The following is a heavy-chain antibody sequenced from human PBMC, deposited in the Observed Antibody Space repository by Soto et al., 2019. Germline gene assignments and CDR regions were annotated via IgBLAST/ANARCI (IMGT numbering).Heavy chain of an antibody. D-gene: IGHD2-8*01. CDR2: INHSGST. J-gene: IGHJ4*02. Sequence: QVQLQQWGAGLLKPSETLSLTCAVYGGSFSGYYWSWIRQPPGKGLEWIGEINHSGSTNYNPSLPSRVIITADTPKDPFSLKLTSETAAETATYSCARDDGWRSTNGLIDYWGWGTLVTVSS. CDR1: GGSFSGYY. V-gene: IGHV4-34*01. CDR3: ARDDGWRSTNGLIDY.